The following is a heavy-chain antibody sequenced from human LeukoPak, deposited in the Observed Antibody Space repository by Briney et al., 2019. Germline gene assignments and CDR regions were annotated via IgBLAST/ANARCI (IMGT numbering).Heavy chain of an antibody. V-gene: IGHV1-69*06. J-gene: IGHJ3*02. Sequence: ASVKVSCKASGYTFTGYYMHWVRQAPGQGLEWMGGIIPIFGTANYAQKFQGRVTITADKSTSTAYMELSSLRSEDTAVYYCARTLEFPNLGAFDIWGQGTMVTVSS. CDR3: ARTLEFPNLGAFDI. CDR2: IIPIFGTA. D-gene: IGHD1-14*01. CDR1: GYTFTGYY.